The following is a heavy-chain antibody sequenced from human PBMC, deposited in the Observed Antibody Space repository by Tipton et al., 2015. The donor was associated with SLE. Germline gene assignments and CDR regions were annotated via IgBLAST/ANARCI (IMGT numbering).Heavy chain of an antibody. J-gene: IGHJ6*02. CDR2: IYPRDSDT. Sequence: VQLVQSGAEMKKPGESLKISCKGSGYTFTNYWIAWVRQMPGKGPEWMGIIYPRDSDTRYSPSFEGQIVVSADKSANTAYLQWSSLKASDTAMYYCARRKAHCSDNNCYDLGGLDVWGQGTTVTVSS. CDR1: GYTFTNYW. D-gene: IGHD2-15*01. CDR3: ARRKAHCSDNNCYDLGGLDV. V-gene: IGHV5-51*03.